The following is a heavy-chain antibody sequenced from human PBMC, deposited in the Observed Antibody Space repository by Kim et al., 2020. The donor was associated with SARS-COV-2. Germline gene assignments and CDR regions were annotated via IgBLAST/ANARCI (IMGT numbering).Heavy chain of an antibody. V-gene: IGHV7-4-1*02. CDR3: ARAFYDTMSVSVD. J-gene: IGHJ4*02. Sequence: ASVKVSCKASGYTFTKYAINWVRQAPGQGLEWMGWISTNTGNPTYAQGFTGRFVFSLDTSVSTAYLQISSLKADDTAVYYCARAFYDTMSVSVDWGRGTLVTVST. CDR1: GYTFTKYA. CDR2: ISTNTGNP. D-gene: IGHD3-10*02.